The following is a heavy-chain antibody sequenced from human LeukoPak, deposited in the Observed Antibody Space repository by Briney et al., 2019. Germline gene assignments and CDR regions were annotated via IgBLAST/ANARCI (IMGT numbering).Heavy chain of an antibody. CDR1: GYTFTGYY. J-gene: IGHJ4*02. D-gene: IGHD3/OR15-3a*01. V-gene: IGHV1-2*02. CDR3: ARQTGSGLFILP. Sequence: ASVKVSCKASGYTFTGYYMHWVRQAPGQGLEWMGWINPNSGGTSYAQKFQGRVTMTRDTSISTAYMELSRLRSDDTAVYYCARQTGSGLFILPGGQGTLVTVSS. CDR2: INPNSGGT.